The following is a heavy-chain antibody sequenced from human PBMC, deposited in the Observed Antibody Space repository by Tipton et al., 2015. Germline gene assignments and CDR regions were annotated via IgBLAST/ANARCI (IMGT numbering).Heavy chain of an antibody. CDR3: ARARGRHGGLLDS. D-gene: IGHD4-23*01. CDR2: IRNSRYT. Sequence: TLSLTCTVSGGSMSGYYWNWIRQSPGKGLEWIGYIRNSRYTFYNPSLESRVTISVDTSKNQFSLKLTSVTAADTAMYYCARARGRHGGLLDSWGQGILVTVSS. J-gene: IGHJ4*02. CDR1: GGSMSGYY. V-gene: IGHV4-59*01.